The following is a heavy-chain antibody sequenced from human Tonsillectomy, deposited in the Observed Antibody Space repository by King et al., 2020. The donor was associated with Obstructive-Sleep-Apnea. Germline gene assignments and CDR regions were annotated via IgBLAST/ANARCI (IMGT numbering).Heavy chain of an antibody. D-gene: IGHD4-17*01. J-gene: IGHJ4*02. V-gene: IGHV4-59*08. CDR1: GGSISNYY. CDR3: ARHRGVEDYGDYGDYFDY. CDR2: MYYSGNS. Sequence: VQLQESGPGLVKPSETLSLTCTVSGGSISNYYWSWIRQPPGKGLEWIGYMYYSGNSNFNPSLKSRFTISAETSKIQFSLRLSSVTAADTAVYYCARHRGVEDYGDYGDYFDYWGQGTLVTVSS.